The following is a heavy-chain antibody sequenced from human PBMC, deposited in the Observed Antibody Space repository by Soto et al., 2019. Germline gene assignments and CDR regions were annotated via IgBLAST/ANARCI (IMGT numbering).Heavy chain of an antibody. CDR2: IYYSGST. CDR3: ATRGGRTFDY. J-gene: IGHJ4*02. CDR1: GGSISGYY. Sequence: QVQLQESGPGLVKPSETLSITCIVSGGSISGYYWSWIRQPPGKGLEWIGYIYYSGSTNSNPSLKSRVPISVDTSKNKFSRTLSAVTAADTAVYYCATRGGRTFDYWGQGTLVTVSS. D-gene: IGHD2-15*01. V-gene: IGHV4-59*08.